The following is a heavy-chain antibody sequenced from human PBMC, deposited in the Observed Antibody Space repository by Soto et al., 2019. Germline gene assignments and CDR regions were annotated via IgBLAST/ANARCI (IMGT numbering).Heavy chain of an antibody. CDR1: GLTFSNYA. V-gene: IGHV3-23*01. CDR3: ANYYDSSGYTYGFFQH. CDR2: IGGRGDNT. D-gene: IGHD3-22*01. Sequence: QPGGSLRLSCAASGLTFSNYAMSWVRQAPGKGLEWVSSIGGRGDNTYYADSVEGRFTISRDISKNALYLQMNSLRVDDTAVYYCANYYDSSGYTYGFFQHWGQGTLVTVSS. J-gene: IGHJ1*01.